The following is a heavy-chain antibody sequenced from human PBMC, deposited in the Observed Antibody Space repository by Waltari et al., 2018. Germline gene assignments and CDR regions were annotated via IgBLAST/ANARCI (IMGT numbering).Heavy chain of an antibody. CDR2: IYPTDSDT. J-gene: IGHJ3*02. D-gene: IGHD3-22*01. CDR1: GYSFSSYW. V-gene: IGHV5-51*01. CDR3: ARRPGTGITMIERPFDI. Sequence: EVQLVQSEAEVKKPGESLKISCEGSGYSFSSYWIGWVRQMPGKGLEWMGIIYPTDSDTRYSPSFQGQVTISADKSISTAYLQWSSLKASDTAMYYCARRPGTGITMIERPFDIWGQGTMVTVSS.